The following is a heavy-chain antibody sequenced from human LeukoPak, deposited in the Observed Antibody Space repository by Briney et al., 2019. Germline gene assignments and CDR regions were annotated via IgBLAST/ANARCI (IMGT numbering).Heavy chain of an antibody. D-gene: IGHD6-19*01. Sequence: GGSLRLSCTASGLSFSTFAMSWVRQGPARGLEWVAIIWYDGSNKYYADSVKGRFTVSRDDSKNTLYLQMSSLRAEDTSVYYCARNPSDWSPDYWGQGTLVTVSS. CDR1: GLSFSTFA. CDR2: IWYDGSNK. CDR3: ARNPSDWSPDY. V-gene: IGHV3-33*01. J-gene: IGHJ4*02.